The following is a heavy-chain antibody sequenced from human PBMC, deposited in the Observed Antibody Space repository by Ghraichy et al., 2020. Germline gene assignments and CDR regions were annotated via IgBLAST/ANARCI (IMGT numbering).Heavy chain of an antibody. V-gene: IGHV3-74*01. CDR1: GFTFSSYW. CDR2: INSDKSST. D-gene: IGHD1-26*01. J-gene: IGHJ4*02. CDR3: AREGAGADFDY. Sequence: GGSLRLSCAASGFTFSSYWMHWVRQAPGKGLVWVSRINSDKSSTSYADSVKGRFTISRDNAKNTLYLQMNSLRAEDTAVYYCAREGAGADFDYWGQGTLVTVSS.